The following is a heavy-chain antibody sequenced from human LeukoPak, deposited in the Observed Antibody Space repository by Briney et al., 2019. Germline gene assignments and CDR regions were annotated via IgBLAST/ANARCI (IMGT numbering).Heavy chain of an antibody. J-gene: IGHJ4*02. CDR2: ISDSGDNT. V-gene: IGHV3-23*01. CDR3: ARVYLERLTAGYFDH. Sequence: GGSLRLSCAASGFTFSSFGMTWVRQAPGKGLEWVSSISDSGDNTYYADSVKGRFTISRDNSKSTLYLQMNSLRDDDSAAYFCARVYLERLTAGYFDHWGQGTQVTVSP. D-gene: IGHD2-8*01. CDR1: GFTFSSFG.